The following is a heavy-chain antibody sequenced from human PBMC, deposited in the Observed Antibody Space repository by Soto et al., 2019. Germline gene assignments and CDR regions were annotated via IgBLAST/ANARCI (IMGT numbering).Heavy chain of an antibody. D-gene: IGHD1-1*01. V-gene: IGHV1-18*01. CDR1: GYTFSSYG. J-gene: IGHJ6*02. Sequence: QVHLVQSGAEVKKPGASVKVSCKASGYTFSSYGVSWVRQAPRQGLEWMGWISAYNDDTNYAQTLQGRVTMTTDTSTSTAYMELRSLRSDDTAVYYCARERRDAYNLFYGMDVWGQGTTVTVSS. CDR2: ISAYNDDT. CDR3: ARERRDAYNLFYGMDV.